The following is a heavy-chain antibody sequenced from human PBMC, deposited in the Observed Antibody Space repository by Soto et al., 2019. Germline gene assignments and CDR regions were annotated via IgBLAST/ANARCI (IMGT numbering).Heavy chain of an antibody. V-gene: IGHV1-69*12. CDR2: IIPMFGTA. D-gene: IGHD5-18*01. CDR1: GGTFSTYA. Sequence: QVQLVQSGAEVKKPESSVKVSCKAPGGTFSTYAISWVRQAPGQGLEWMGGIIPMFGTANYAQRFQDRVTITADESTNTVNMEPSSLRSEDTAVYFCASGIQLWLRRINTGYSGWGQGTLVTVSS. J-gene: IGHJ4*02. CDR3: ASGIQLWLRRINTGYSG.